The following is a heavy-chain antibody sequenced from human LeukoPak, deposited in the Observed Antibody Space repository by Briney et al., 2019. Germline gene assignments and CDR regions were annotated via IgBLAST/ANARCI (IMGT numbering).Heavy chain of an antibody. CDR2: IIPIFGTA. V-gene: IGHV1-69*13. D-gene: IGHD3-22*01. Sequence: GASVKVTCKASGDTFSSYAISWVRQAPGQGLEWMGGIIPIFGTANYAQKFQGRVTITADESTSTAYTELSSLRSEDTAVYYCELSDYYDSSGPQLADYWGQGTLVTVSS. J-gene: IGHJ4*02. CDR3: ELSDYYDSSGPQLADY. CDR1: GDTFSSYA.